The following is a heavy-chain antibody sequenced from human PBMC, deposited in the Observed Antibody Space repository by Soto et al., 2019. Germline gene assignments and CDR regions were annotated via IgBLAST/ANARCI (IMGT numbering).Heavy chain of an antibody. CDR2: MNPNSGNT. J-gene: IGHJ6*03. CDR1: GYTFTSYD. D-gene: IGHD7-27*01. V-gene: IGHV1-8*01. Sequence: ASVKVSCKASGYTFTSYDINWVRQATGQGLEWMGWMNPNSGNTGYAQKFQGRVTMTRNTSISTAYMELSSLRSEDTAVYYCARDLGSSYYYYYMDVWGKGTTVTVSS. CDR3: ARDLGSSYYYYYMDV.